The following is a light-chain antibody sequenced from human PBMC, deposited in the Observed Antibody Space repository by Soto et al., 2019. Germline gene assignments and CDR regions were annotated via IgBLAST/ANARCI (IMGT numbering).Light chain of an antibody. CDR3: QRYDNLPLI. V-gene: IGKV1-33*01. J-gene: IGKJ5*01. CDR1: QDVRKY. CDR2: EAX. Sequence: IQMTQSPSALSASVGDSVTITCQATQDVRKYIDWXXXXXXXXXXXXXXEAXXLATGVPSRFSGSGSGTDFTLTISSLQPEDFATYYCQRYDNLPLIFGQGTRLEIK.